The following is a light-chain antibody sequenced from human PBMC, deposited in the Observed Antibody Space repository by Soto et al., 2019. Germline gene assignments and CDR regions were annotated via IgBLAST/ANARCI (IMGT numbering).Light chain of an antibody. Sequence: QSALTQPPSASGSRGQSVTISCTGISSDVDDYKYVSWYQQHPGKAPKLLIYELSQRPSGVPDRFSGSKSGNAASLTVSGLQADDEADYYCSSYAGSNNLHVVFGGGTKLTVL. CDR1: SSDVDDYKY. V-gene: IGLV2-8*01. CDR2: ELS. CDR3: SSYAGSNNLHVV. J-gene: IGLJ2*01.